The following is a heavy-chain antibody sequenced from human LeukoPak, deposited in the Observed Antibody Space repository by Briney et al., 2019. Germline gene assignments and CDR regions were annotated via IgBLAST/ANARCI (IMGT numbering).Heavy chain of an antibody. CDR3: ARGFETYYYDSSGSDY. D-gene: IGHD3-22*01. CDR2: IKQDGSEE. V-gene: IGHV3-7*01. Sequence: GGSLRLSCAASGFTFSSYAMSWVRQAPGKGLEWVANIKQDGSEEYYVDSVKGRFTISRDNAKNSLYLQMNSLRAEDTAVYYCARGFETYYYDSSGSDYWGQGTLVTVSS. CDR1: GFTFSSYA. J-gene: IGHJ4*02.